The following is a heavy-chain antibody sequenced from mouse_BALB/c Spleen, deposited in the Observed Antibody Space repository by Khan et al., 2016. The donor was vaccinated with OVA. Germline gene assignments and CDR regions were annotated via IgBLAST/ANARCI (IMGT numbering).Heavy chain of an antibody. J-gene: IGHJ2*01. CDR3: ARLEDI. CDR1: GFSLTSYG. Sequence: VQLQESGPGLVAPSQTLSITCTVSGFSLTSYGVNWVRQPPGKGLKWLGVIGADGSTNYKSALMSRLSISKDNSKIKVFLKMNSLQTDDTAMYYCARLEDIWGQGTTLTVSS. D-gene: IGHD1-3*01. V-gene: IGHV2-9*02. CDR2: IGADGST.